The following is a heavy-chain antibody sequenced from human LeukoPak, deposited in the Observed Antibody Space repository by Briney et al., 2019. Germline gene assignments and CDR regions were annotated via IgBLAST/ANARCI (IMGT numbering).Heavy chain of an antibody. CDR1: GFTFSSYT. D-gene: IGHD2-2*03. CDR2: ISSGGNT. J-gene: IGHJ4*02. Sequence: GGSLRLSCAASGFTFSSYTMSWVRQAPGKGLEWASTISSGGNTYYAESVKGRFTISRDNSKNTLYLQMNSLRAEDTALYYCAKMDEVFDYWGQGTLVTVSS. CDR3: AKMDEVFDY. V-gene: IGHV3-23*01.